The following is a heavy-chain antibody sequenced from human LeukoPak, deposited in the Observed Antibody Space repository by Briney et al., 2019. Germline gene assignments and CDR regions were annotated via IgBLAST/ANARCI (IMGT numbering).Heavy chain of an antibody. CDR2: IYYSGST. CDR1: GGSISSNY. D-gene: IGHD6-19*01. Sequence: SETLSLTCSVSGGSISSNYWSWIRQPPGKGLEWIGNIYYSGSTNYNPSLKSRVTISVDTSNNQFSLKLSSVTAADTAVYYCARLPGISVTGKAIDCWGQGTLVTVSS. V-gene: IGHV4-59*01. CDR3: ARLPGISVTGKAIDC. J-gene: IGHJ4*02.